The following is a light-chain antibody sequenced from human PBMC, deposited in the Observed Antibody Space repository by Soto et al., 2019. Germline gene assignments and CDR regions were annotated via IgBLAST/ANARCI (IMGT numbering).Light chain of an antibody. J-gene: IGKJ3*01. V-gene: IGKV1-5*03. CDR1: QNIKNW. CDR2: KAS. Sequence: IQRTQSPSTLSAAVGDRVTITCRASQNIKNWLAWDRQKPGEAPKLRIYKASTLDSGVPSRFSGSGSGKEFTLTISCLQPDDVASYYCQQYISYSHFTFGPGTKVDIK. CDR3: QQYISYSHFT.